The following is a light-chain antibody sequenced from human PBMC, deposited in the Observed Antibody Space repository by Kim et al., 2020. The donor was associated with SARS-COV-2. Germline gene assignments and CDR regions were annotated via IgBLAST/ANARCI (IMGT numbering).Light chain of an antibody. Sequence: VALGQTVKLTCRGDSLRNYYASWYQQKPGQAPILVFYGKNNRPSGIPHRFSGSSSRDTATLTITGTQAEDEADYYCNSRDSSGVVFGGGTKVTVL. CDR2: GKN. J-gene: IGLJ2*01. CDR1: SLRNYY. V-gene: IGLV3-19*01. CDR3: NSRDSSGVV.